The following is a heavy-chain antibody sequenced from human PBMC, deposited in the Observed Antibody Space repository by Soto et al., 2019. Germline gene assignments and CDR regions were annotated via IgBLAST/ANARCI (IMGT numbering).Heavy chain of an antibody. Sequence: PGGSLRLSCAASGFTFSSYAMHWVRQAPGKGLEWVAVISYDGSNKYYADSVKGRFTISRDNSKNTLYLQMNSLRAEETAVYYCARDRQGDDIVVVPAALHTWGQGTMVTVSS. CDR2: ISYDGSNK. CDR1: GFTFSSYA. CDR3: ARDRQGDDIVVVPAALHT. D-gene: IGHD2-2*01. V-gene: IGHV3-30-3*01. J-gene: IGHJ5*02.